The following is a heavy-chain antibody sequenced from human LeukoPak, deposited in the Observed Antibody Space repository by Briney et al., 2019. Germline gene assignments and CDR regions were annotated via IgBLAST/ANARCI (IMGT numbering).Heavy chain of an antibody. Sequence: SETLSLTCTVFGGSISSYYWSWIRQPPGKGLEWIGYIYYSGSTNYNPSLKSRLTISVDTSKNQFSLNLSSVTAADTAVYYCARCGSGSCFDYWGQGTLVTVSS. CDR2: IYYSGST. CDR3: ARCGSGSCFDY. D-gene: IGHD3-10*01. V-gene: IGHV4-59*12. J-gene: IGHJ4*02. CDR1: GGSISSYY.